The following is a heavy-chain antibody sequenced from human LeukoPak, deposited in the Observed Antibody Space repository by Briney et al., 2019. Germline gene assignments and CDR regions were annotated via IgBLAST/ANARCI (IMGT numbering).Heavy chain of an antibody. Sequence: ASVKVSCKASGYTFTGYYMHWVRQAPGQGLEWMGWINPNSGGTNYAQKFQGRVTMTRDTSISTAYMELSRLRSDDTAVYYCARVGFYYDSSGYWLYWGQGTLVTVSS. D-gene: IGHD3-22*01. CDR1: GYTFTGYY. CDR2: INPNSGGT. J-gene: IGHJ4*02. CDR3: ARVGFYYDSSGYWLY. V-gene: IGHV1-2*02.